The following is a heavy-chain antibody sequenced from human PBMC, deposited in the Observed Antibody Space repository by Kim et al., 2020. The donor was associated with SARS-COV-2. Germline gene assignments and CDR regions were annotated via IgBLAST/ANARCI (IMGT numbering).Heavy chain of an antibody. Sequence: SQTLSLTCAISGDSVSSNSAAWNWIRQSPSRGLEWLGRTYYRSKWYNDSAVSVKTRITINPDTSKNQFSLQLNSVTPEDTAVYYCARVYRGGFLIAVAGFHCYYGMDVWGQGTTVTVSS. J-gene: IGHJ6*02. CDR3: ARVYRGGFLIAVAGFHCYYGMDV. D-gene: IGHD6-19*01. V-gene: IGHV6-1*01. CDR1: GDSVSSNSAA. CDR2: TYYRSKWYN.